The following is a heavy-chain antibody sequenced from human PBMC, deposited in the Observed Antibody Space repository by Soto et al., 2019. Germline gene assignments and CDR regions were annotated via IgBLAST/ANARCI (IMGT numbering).Heavy chain of an antibody. CDR3: ARDRDTVVTPSYAFDI. J-gene: IGHJ3*02. Sequence: QVQLQESGPGLVKPSQTLSLTCTVSGGSISSGGYYWSWIRQHPGKGLEWIGYIYYSGSTYYNPSLKSRVTISVDTSKNQFSLKLSSVTAADTAVYYCARDRDTVVTPSYAFDIWGQGTVVTVSS. D-gene: IGHD2-21*02. CDR1: GGSISSGGYY. V-gene: IGHV4-31*03. CDR2: IYYSGST.